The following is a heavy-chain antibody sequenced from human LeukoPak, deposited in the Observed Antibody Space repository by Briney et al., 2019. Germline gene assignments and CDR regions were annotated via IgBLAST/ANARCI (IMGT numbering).Heavy chain of an antibody. CDR1: GFTFSSYG. D-gene: IGHD3-22*01. Sequence: PGRSLRLSCAASGFTFSSYGIHWVRQAPGKGLEWVAVISYDGSNKYYADPVKGRFTISRDNSKNTLYLQMNSLRAEDTAVYYCAKYYYDSSGYYYFDYWGQGTLVTVSS. CDR3: AKYYYDSSGYYYFDY. V-gene: IGHV3-30*18. CDR2: ISYDGSNK. J-gene: IGHJ4*02.